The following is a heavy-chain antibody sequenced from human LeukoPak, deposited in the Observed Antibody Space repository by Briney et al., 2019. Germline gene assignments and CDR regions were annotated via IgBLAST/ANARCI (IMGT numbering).Heavy chain of an antibody. CDR3: VRVWCDSSGDFWD. Sequence: GGSLRLSCAASGFTFSSSEINWVRHAPGRGVGWVSYIRSSGSTIYYADSVKGRFTIYRDNAKNSLYLQMNSLRAEDTAVYYCVRVWCDSSGDFWDWGQGTLVTVSS. J-gene: IGHJ4*02. CDR2: IRSSGSTI. D-gene: IGHD3-22*01. CDR1: GFTFSSSE. V-gene: IGHV3-48*03.